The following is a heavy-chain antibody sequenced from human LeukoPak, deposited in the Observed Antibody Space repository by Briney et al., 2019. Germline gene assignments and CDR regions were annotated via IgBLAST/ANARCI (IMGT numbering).Heavy chain of an antibody. Sequence: SETLSLTCTVSGGFISTYYWSWIRQPPGKGLEWIGYIYYSGITNYNPSLKSRATISVDTSKAQFSLKLSSVTAADTAVYYCARARYSLDYMDVWGKGTTVTVSS. CDR1: GGFISTYY. CDR2: IYYSGIT. D-gene: IGHD1-26*01. CDR3: ARARYSLDYMDV. V-gene: IGHV4-59*01. J-gene: IGHJ6*03.